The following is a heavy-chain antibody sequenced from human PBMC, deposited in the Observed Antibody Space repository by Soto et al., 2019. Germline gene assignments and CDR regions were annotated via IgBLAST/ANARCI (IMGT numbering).Heavy chain of an antibody. V-gene: IGHV3-23*01. J-gene: IGHJ4*02. CDR3: AKGPTRSCYITYYLDS. CDR1: GLTFSSYA. D-gene: IGHD3-22*01. Sequence: EVQLLESGGDLVQPGGSLRLSCAASGLTFSSYAMNWVRQAPGKGLEWVSTISGSGVSTYYADSVKGRFTISRDTSKNTRYLEMDSLGVEDTAVYYCAKGPTRSCYITYYLDSWGQGTLVTVSS. CDR2: ISGSGVST.